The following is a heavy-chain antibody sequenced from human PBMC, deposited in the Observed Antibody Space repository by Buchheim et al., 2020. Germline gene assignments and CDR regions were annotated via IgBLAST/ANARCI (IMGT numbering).Heavy chain of an antibody. Sequence: EVQLVESGGGLVQPGGSLRLSCAASGFTFSSYWMSWIRQAPGKGLEWVSNIKQDGSEKYYVDSVKGRFTISRDNAKNSLYLQMNSLRAEDTAAYYCASVKATVTPNYGMDVWGQGTT. J-gene: IGHJ6*02. D-gene: IGHD4-11*01. CDR1: GFTFSSYW. CDR2: IKQDGSEK. V-gene: IGHV3-7*01. CDR3: ASVKATVTPNYGMDV.